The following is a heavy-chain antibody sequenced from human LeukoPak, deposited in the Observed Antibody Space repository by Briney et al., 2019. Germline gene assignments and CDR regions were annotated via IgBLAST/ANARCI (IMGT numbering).Heavy chain of an antibody. Sequence: PGGSLRLSCAASGFTFSSYSMNWVRQAPGKGLEWVGFIRSKAYGGTTEYAASVKGRFTISRDDSKSIAYLQMNSLKTEDTAVYYCTLSSGWYPSEVFDYWGQGTLVTVSS. V-gene: IGHV3-49*04. CDR3: TLSSGWYPSEVFDY. CDR2: IRSKAYGGTT. J-gene: IGHJ4*02. CDR1: GFTFSSYS. D-gene: IGHD6-19*01.